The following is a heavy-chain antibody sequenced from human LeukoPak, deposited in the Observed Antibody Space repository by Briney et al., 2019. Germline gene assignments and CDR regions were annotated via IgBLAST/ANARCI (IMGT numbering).Heavy chain of an antibody. Sequence: PSETLSLTCTVSGGSISSYYWSWIRQPPGKGLEWIGYIYYSGSTNYNPSLKSRVTISVDTSKNQFSLKLSSVTAADTAVYYCATLLSSSWSFGYWGQGTLVTVSS. CDR2: IYYSGST. J-gene: IGHJ4*02. CDR3: ATLLSSSWSFGY. V-gene: IGHV4-59*08. D-gene: IGHD6-13*01. CDR1: GGSISSYY.